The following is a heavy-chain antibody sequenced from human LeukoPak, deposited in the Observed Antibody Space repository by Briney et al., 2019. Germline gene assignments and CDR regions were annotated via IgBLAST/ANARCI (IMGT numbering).Heavy chain of an antibody. CDR1: GFTFANYR. V-gene: IGHV3-23*01. Sequence: GGSLRLSCAASGFTFANYRMSWVRQAPGKGLEWVSTVNADGGNTYYADSVKGRFSISRDNSKSTLILQMNSLRVEDTALYYCTKRVKYGGTWDHFADWGQGTPVTVSS. CDR3: TKRVKYGGTWDHFAD. CDR2: VNADGGNT. J-gene: IGHJ4*02. D-gene: IGHD1-26*01.